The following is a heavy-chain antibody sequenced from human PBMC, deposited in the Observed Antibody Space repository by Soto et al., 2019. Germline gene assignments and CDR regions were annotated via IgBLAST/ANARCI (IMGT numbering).Heavy chain of an antibody. CDR1: GFTFSSYG. Sequence: GGSLRLSCAASGFTFSSYGMHWVRQAPGKGLEWVAVIWYDGSNKYYADSVKGRFTISRDNSKNTLYLQMNSLRAEDTAVYYCAAPDIAAAGSEADYWGQGTLVTVSS. V-gene: IGHV3-33*01. D-gene: IGHD6-13*01. J-gene: IGHJ4*02. CDR3: AAPDIAAAGSEADY. CDR2: IWYDGSNK.